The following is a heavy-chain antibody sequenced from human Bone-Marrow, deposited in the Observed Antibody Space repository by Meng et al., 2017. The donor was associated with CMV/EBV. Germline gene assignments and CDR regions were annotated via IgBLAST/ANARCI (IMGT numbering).Heavy chain of an antibody. Sequence: GGSLRLSCAASGFTFSSYAMHWVRQAPGKGLEYVSAISSNGGSTYYADSVKGRFTISRDNSKNTLYLQMNSLRAEDTAVYYCAKSDRTSYYFYYLDVWGQGTTVTVSS. D-gene: IGHD1-1*01. CDR2: ISSNGGST. V-gene: IGHV3-64*02. CDR1: GFTFSSYA. J-gene: IGHJ6*02. CDR3: AKSDRTSYYFYYLDV.